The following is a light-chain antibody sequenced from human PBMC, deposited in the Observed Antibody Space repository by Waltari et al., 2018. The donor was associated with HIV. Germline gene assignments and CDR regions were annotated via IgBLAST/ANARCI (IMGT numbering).Light chain of an antibody. J-gene: IGLJ2*01. CDR3: QSYDSSLSVVV. V-gene: IGLV1-40*01. Sequence: QSVLPQPPSVSGAPGQRVTIPCTGSRPNIGAGHDVHRYQQLPGTAPKLLIYGNSNRPSGVPDRFSGSTSGTSASLAITGLQAEDEADYYCQSYDSSLSVVVFGGGTKLTVL. CDR2: GNS. CDR1: RPNIGAGHD.